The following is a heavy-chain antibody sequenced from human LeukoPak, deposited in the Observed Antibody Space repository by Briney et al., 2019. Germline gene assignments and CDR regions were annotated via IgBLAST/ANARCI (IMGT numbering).Heavy chain of an antibody. CDR2: LSANGGKT. V-gene: IGHV3-23*01. Sequence: GGSLSLSGAASGFIFGSYAMNWVRQAPGKGLEWVSILSANGGKTFYADSVKGRFTISRDNSKNTLYLQMNSLRAEDTAVYYCAREVISTPSYFDYWGQGILVTVSS. D-gene: IGHD2-2*01. J-gene: IGHJ4*02. CDR3: AREVISTPSYFDY. CDR1: GFIFGSYA.